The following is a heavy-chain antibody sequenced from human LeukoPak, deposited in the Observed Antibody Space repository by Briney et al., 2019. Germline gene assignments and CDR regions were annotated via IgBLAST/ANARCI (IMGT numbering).Heavy chain of an antibody. CDR2: IYHSGST. J-gene: IGHJ6*03. Sequence: SQTLSLTCTVSGGSISSGGYYWSWIRQPPGKGLEWIGYIYHSGSTYYNPSLKSRVTISVDRSKNQFSLKLSSVTAADTAVYYCARVTSSTSGRYYYYYMDVWGKGTTVTVSS. D-gene: IGHD2-2*01. V-gene: IGHV4-30-2*01. CDR1: GGSISSGGYY. CDR3: ARVTSSTSGRYYYYYMDV.